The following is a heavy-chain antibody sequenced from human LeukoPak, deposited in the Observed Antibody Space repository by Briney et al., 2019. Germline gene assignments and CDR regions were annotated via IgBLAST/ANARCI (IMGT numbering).Heavy chain of an antibody. CDR3: AKSGSRFLEWLQNPYMDV. Sequence: GGSLRLSCAASGFTFSSYAMSWVRQPPGKGLEWISAIIDSGGSTYYADSVKRRFTISRDNSKNTLYLQMNSLRAEDTAVYYCAKSGSRFLEWLQNPYMDVWGKGTTVTVSS. J-gene: IGHJ6*03. CDR2: IIDSGGST. V-gene: IGHV3-23*01. CDR1: GFTFSSYA. D-gene: IGHD3-3*01.